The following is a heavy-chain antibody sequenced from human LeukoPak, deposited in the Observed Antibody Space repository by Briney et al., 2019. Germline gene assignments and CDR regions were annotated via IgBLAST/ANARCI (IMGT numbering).Heavy chain of an antibody. V-gene: IGHV3-23*01. CDR1: GFTFSSYA. CDR3: AKGDNSGSYYSFYS. Sequence: QAGGSLRLSCAASGFTFSSYAMSWVRQAPGKGLEWVSAISGSGGSTYYADSVKGRFTISRDNSKTTLYLQMNSLRAEDTAVYYCAKGDNSGSYYSFYSWGQGTLVTVSS. J-gene: IGHJ4*02. CDR2: ISGSGGST. D-gene: IGHD1-26*01.